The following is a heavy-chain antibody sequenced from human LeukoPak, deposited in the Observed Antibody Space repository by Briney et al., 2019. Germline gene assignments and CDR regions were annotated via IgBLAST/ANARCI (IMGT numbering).Heavy chain of an antibody. CDR2: ISYDGSNK. V-gene: IGHV3-30-3*01. CDR1: GFTFSSYA. CDR3: ARESSRDGY. Sequence: GGSLRLSCAAYGFTFSSYAMHWVRQAPGKGLEWVAVISYDGSNKYYADSVKGRFTISRDNSKNTLYLQMNSLRAEDTAVYYCARESSRDGYWGQGTLVTVSS. D-gene: IGHD2-2*01. J-gene: IGHJ4*02.